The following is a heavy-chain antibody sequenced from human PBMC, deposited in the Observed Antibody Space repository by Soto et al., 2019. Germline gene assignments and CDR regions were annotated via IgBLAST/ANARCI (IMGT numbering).Heavy chain of an antibody. CDR1: GFTFRNYG. Sequence: GGSLRLSCAASGFTFRNYGMSWVRQAPGKGLEWVSAISASGGSTDYADSVKGRFTISRDNSENMLHLQMNTLRAEDTAVYYCAHCNSTNCYAGFDFWGQGTLVTVSS. J-gene: IGHJ4*02. V-gene: IGHV3-23*01. D-gene: IGHD2-2*01. CDR3: AHCNSTNCYAGFDF. CDR2: ISASGGST.